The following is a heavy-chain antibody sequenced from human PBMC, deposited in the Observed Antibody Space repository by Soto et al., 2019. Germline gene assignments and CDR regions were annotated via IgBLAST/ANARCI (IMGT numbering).Heavy chain of an antibody. V-gene: IGHV4-59*01. CDR1: GGSISSYY. Sequence: QVQLQESGPGLVKPSETLSLTCTVSGGSISSYYWSWIRQPPGKGLEWIGYIYYSGSTNYNPSLKSRGTISVDTSKNQFSLKLSSVTAADTAVYYCARWEERVAMPSGYWGQGTLVTVSS. CDR2: IYYSGST. J-gene: IGHJ4*02. D-gene: IGHD2-2*01. CDR3: ARWEERVAMPSGY.